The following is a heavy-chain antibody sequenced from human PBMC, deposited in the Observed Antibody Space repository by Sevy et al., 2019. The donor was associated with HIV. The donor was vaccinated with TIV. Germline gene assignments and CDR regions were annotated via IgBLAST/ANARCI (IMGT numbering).Heavy chain of an antibody. V-gene: IGHV3-49*04. CDR3: TRWKAAQSIFDY. Sequence: GGSLRLSCTASGFTFGDYCMNWVRQAPGKGLEWVAFLKSDVYGGTVDHAASVRGRFVISRDDSKTIAYLQMNDLKTEDTGVYYCTRWKAAQSIFDYWGQGALATVSS. CDR2: LKSDVYGGTV. J-gene: IGHJ4*02. D-gene: IGHD6-13*01. CDR1: GFTFGDYC.